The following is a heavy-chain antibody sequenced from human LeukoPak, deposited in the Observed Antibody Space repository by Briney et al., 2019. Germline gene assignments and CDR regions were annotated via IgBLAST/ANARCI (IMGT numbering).Heavy chain of an antibody. CDR3: ASGRGSSPAPFDY. J-gene: IGHJ4*02. V-gene: IGHV4-59*08. CDR1: GGSISSYY. CDR2: IYYSGRT. D-gene: IGHD3-16*01. Sequence: SETLSLTCSVSGGSISSYYWSWIRQPPGKGLEWIGYIYYSGRTSYNPSLKSRVTISVDTSKNQFSLKLSSVTAADTAVYYCASGRGSSPAPFDYWGQGTLVTVSS.